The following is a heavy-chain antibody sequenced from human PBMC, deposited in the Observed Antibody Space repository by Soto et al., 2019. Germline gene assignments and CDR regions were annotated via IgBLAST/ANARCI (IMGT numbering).Heavy chain of an antibody. Sequence: GGSLRLSCVASGITFESRAMSWVRPAPGEGLEWVSTITDSGGDAKYADSVRGRFAISRDNSKKTLYLQMSSLTAEDSAIYYCARGSTDSYPGSRIFDFWGRGTLVTVS. CDR3: ARGSTDSYPGSRIFDF. D-gene: IGHD3-10*01. CDR2: ITDSGGDA. J-gene: IGHJ4*02. CDR1: GITFESRA. V-gene: IGHV3-23*01.